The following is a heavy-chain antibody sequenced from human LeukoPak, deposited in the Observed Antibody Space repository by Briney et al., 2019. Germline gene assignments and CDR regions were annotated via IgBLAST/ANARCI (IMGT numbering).Heavy chain of an antibody. J-gene: IGHJ4*02. CDR3: ARSNFLYYFDY. D-gene: IGHD4/OR15-4a*01. CDR2: ISSSGSTI. Sequence: GGSLRLSCAASGFTFSSYEMNWVRQAPGKGLQWVSYISSSGSTIYYADSVKGRFTISRDNAKNSLYLQMNSLRAEDTAVYYCARSNFLYYFDYWGQGTPVTVSS. CDR1: GFTFSSYE. V-gene: IGHV3-48*03.